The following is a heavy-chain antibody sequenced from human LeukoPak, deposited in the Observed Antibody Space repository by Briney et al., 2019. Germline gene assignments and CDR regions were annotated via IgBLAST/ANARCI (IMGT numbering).Heavy chain of an antibody. Sequence: PGGSLRLSCAASGLTFSDYYMTWIRQAPGKGLEWVGFIRSKAYGGTTEYAASVKGRFTISRDDSKSIAYLQMNSLKTEDTAVYYCTSDGYYGDFDYWGQGTLVTVSS. CDR2: IRSKAYGGTT. CDR1: GLTFSDYY. J-gene: IGHJ4*02. D-gene: IGHD4-17*01. V-gene: IGHV3-49*03. CDR3: TSDGYYGDFDY.